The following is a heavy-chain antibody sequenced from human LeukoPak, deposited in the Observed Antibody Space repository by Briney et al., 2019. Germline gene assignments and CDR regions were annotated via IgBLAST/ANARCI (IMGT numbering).Heavy chain of an antibody. CDR3: AGSYGDYAGYFDY. J-gene: IGHJ4*02. D-gene: IGHD4-17*01. CDR2: IIPILGIA. V-gene: IGHV1-69*04. CDR1: GGTFISYA. Sequence: SVKVSCKASGGTFISYAISWVRQAPGQGLEWMGRIIPILGIANYAQKFQGRVTITADKSTSTAYMELSSLRSEDTAVYYCAGSYGDYAGYFDYWGQGTLVTVSS.